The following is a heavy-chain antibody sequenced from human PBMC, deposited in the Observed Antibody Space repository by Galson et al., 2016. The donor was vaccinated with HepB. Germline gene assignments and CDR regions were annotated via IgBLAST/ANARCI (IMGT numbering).Heavy chain of an antibody. V-gene: IGHV3-30-3*01. D-gene: IGHD6-19*01. Sequence: SLRLSCATSGFTFSGYSRQWVRHVPGRGLEWLSLLSKDGNAKYYADSVQGRFTISRDNSKDTLYLYMSGLRPEDTAVYYCARGDYSSGEPGYWGQGTLVTVSS. CDR2: LSKDGNAK. CDR1: GFTFSGYS. J-gene: IGHJ4*02. CDR3: ARGDYSSGEPGY.